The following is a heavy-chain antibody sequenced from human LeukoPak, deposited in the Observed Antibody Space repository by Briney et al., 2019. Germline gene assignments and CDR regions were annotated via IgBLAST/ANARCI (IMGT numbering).Heavy chain of an antibody. D-gene: IGHD2-2*01. CDR1: GGTFSSYA. J-gene: IGHJ4*02. CDR3: ARTLRPLGLGYCSSTSCYDGLDY. V-gene: IGHV1-69*13. CDR2: IIPIFGTA. Sequence: SVKVSWKASGGTFSSYAISWVRQAPGQGLEWMGGIIPIFGTANYAQKFQGRVTITADESTSTAYMELSSLRSEDTAVYYCARTLRPLGLGYCSSTSCYDGLDYWGQGTLVTVSS.